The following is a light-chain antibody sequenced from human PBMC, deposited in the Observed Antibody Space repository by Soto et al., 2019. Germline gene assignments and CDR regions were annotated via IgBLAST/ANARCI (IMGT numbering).Light chain of an antibody. CDR2: DAS. J-gene: IGKJ3*01. Sequence: EIVLTQSPATLSLSPGERATLSCRASQSISSYLAWYQQKPGQAPRLLIYDASDRATGIPARFSGSGSGTDFTLTISSLEPEDFAVYYFQQRSNWPLFTFGPGTKVEIK. CDR3: QQRSNWPLFT. V-gene: IGKV3-11*01. CDR1: QSISSY.